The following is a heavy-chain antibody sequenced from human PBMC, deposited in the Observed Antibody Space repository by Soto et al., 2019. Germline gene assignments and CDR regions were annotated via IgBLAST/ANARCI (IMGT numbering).Heavy chain of an antibody. Sequence: PGGSLRLSCAASGFTFRSYEMNWVRQAPGKGLEWVSYIASSGTTIYYADSVKGRFTISRDNAKNSLYLQMNSLRADDTAVYYCASLESNIEVVSYATDFWGDLPPVTASS. J-gene: IGHJ5*01. CDR2: IASSGTTI. V-gene: IGHV3-48*03. CDR3: ASLESNIEVVSYATDF. D-gene: IGHD2-21*01. CDR1: GFTFRSYE.